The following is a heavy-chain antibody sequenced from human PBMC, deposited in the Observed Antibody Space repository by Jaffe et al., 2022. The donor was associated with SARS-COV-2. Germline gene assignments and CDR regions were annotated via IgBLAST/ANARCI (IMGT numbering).Heavy chain of an antibody. CDR1: GGSISTSSYF. V-gene: IGHV4-39*01. D-gene: IGHD2-2*02. CDR2: LSYSGST. Sequence: QLQLQESGPGLVKPSETLSLTCTVSGGSISTSSYFWGWIRQPPGKGLEWIGSLSYSGSTYYSPSLNSRVTISVDTSKNQFSLNLSSVTAADTAIYYCASSYPTRDGNNFHYWGQGTLVTVSS. CDR3: ASSYPTRDGNNFHY. J-gene: IGHJ4*02.